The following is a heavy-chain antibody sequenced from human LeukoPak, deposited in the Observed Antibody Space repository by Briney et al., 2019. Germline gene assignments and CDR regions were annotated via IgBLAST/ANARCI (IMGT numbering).Heavy chain of an antibody. D-gene: IGHD5-18*01. J-gene: IGHJ4*02. CDR1: GFTFSSYS. CDR2: ISSSSYI. Sequence: GGSLRLSCAASGFTFSSYSMNWVRQAPGKGLEWVSSISSSSYIYYADSVKGRFTISRDNAKNSLYLQMNSLRAEDTAVYYCARDLYPAMEGIVIDYWGQGTLVTVSS. V-gene: IGHV3-21*01. CDR3: ARDLYPAMEGIVIDY.